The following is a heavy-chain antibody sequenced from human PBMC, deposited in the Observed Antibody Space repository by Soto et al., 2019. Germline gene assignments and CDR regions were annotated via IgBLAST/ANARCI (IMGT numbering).Heavy chain of an antibody. D-gene: IGHD3-10*02. J-gene: IGHJ6*02. CDR2: IYYSGST. CDR3: VCSVRYYLPGMNV. V-gene: IGHV4-31*03. CDR1: GGSISSGGYY. Sequence: QVQLQESGPGLVKPSQTLSLTCTVSGGSISSGGYYWSWIRQHPGKGLEWIGYIYYSGSTYYNPYLRSRVTISVDTSKQQFSLKLSSVTAADTAVYYCVCSVRYYLPGMNVWGQGDTVNVSS.